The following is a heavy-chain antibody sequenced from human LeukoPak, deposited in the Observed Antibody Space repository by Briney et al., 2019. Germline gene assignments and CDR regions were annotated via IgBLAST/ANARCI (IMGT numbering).Heavy chain of an antibody. V-gene: IGHV4-31*03. CDR1: GGSINSGDYS. D-gene: IGHD3-22*01. Sequence: SQTLSLTCTASGGSINSGDYSWSWIRQHPGKGLEWIGYIYYSGSTFYNPSLKSRVTMSVDTSKKQFSLKLSSVTAADTAVYYCARSDYFDRSDSRVAFDIWGQGTMVTVS. J-gene: IGHJ3*02. CDR3: ARSDYFDRSDSRVAFDI. CDR2: IYYSGST.